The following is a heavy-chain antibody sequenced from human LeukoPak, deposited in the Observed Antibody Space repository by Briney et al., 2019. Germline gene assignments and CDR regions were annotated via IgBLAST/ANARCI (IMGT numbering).Heavy chain of an antibody. D-gene: IGHD2-2*01. CDR2: IIPILGIA. CDR3: ARVCSSTSCLEN. CDR1: GGTFSSYA. J-gene: IGHJ4*02. Sequence: GASVKVSCKASGGTFSSYAISWVRQAPGQGLEWMGRIIPILGIANYAQKFQGRVTMTTDTSTSTAYMELRSLRSDDTAVYYCARVCSSTSCLENWGQGTLVTVSS. V-gene: IGHV1-69*04.